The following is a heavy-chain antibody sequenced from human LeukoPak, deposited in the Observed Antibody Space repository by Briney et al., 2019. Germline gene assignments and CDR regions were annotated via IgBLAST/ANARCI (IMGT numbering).Heavy chain of an antibody. V-gene: IGHV4-39*01. J-gene: IGHJ4*02. Sequence: SETLSLTCTVSGGSISSSSYYWGWIRQPPGKGLEWIGSIYYSGSTYYNPSLKSRVTISVDTSKNQFSLKLSSVTAADTAVYYCASQLLWFGELHDYWGQGTLVTASS. CDR2: IYYSGST. CDR1: GGSISSSSYY. CDR3: ASQLLWFGELHDY. D-gene: IGHD3-10*01.